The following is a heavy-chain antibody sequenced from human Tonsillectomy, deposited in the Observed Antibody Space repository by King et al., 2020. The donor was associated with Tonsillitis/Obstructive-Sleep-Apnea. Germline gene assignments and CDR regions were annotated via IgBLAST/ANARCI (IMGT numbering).Heavy chain of an antibody. CDR2: MSGTGGDT. J-gene: IGHJ4*02. Sequence: VQLVESGGGLVQPGGSLRLPCAASGFTFTSSAMNWVRQAPGKGLGWVSGMSGTGGDTYYGDSVKGRFTLSRDNSKNTLYLQMNSLRAEDTAIYYCAKSFFWGSYRAIDYWGQGTLVTVSS. CDR3: AKSFFWGSYRAIDY. D-gene: IGHD3-16*02. V-gene: IGHV3-23*04. CDR1: GFTFTSSA.